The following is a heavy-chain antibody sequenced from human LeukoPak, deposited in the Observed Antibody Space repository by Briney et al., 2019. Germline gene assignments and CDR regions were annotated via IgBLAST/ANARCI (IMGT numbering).Heavy chain of an antibody. Sequence: GGSLRLSCAASGFTFSSYEMNWVRRAPGKGLEWLSYIGSSGNPKFYADSVKGRFTISRDNAKSSLYLEMNSLRAEDTAFYYCARDGGGASPGAFDIWGQGTLVTVSS. D-gene: IGHD3-16*01. J-gene: IGHJ3*02. CDR1: GFTFSSYE. CDR3: ARDGGGASPGAFDI. CDR2: IGSSGNPK. V-gene: IGHV3-48*03.